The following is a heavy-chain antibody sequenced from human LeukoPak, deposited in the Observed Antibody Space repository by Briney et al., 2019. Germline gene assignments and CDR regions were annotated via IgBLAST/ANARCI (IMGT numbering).Heavy chain of an antibody. CDR3: AKGSMVRGDYSYYFDY. Sequence: PSETLSLTCTVSGGSIISYYWSWIRQPPGKGLEWIGYIYYSGSTNYNPSLKSRVTISVDTSKNQFSLKLSSVTAADTAVYYCAKGSMVRGDYSYYFDYWGQGTLVTVSS. J-gene: IGHJ4*02. V-gene: IGHV4-59*01. CDR2: IYYSGST. D-gene: IGHD3-10*01. CDR1: GGSIISYY.